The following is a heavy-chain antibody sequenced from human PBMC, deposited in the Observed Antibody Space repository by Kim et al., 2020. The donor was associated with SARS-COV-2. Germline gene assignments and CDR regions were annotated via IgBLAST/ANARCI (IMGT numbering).Heavy chain of an antibody. CDR1: GFTFSSYE. Sequence: GGSLRLSCAASGFTFSSYEMNWVRQAPGKGLEWVSYISSSGSTIYYADSVKGRFTISRDNAKNSLYLQMNSLRAEETAVYYCARTRRITIFGGVIKKDSRGSDHYSYQGRDVGGQGTTVTVSS. CDR3: ARTRRITIFGGVIKKDSRGSDHYSYQGRDV. V-gene: IGHV3-48*03. CDR2: ISSSGSTI. D-gene: IGHD3-3*01. J-gene: IGHJ6*02.